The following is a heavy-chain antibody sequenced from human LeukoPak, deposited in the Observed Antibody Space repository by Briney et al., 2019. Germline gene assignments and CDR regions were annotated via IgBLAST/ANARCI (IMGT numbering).Heavy chain of an antibody. CDR1: GYTFTTYG. CDR3: ARISSWVTTVTNDY. V-gene: IGHV1-18*01. CDR2: ISTYDDNI. D-gene: IGHD4-17*01. J-gene: IGHJ4*02. Sequence: GASVKVSCKASGYTFTTYGLSWVRQAPGQGLEWLGWISTYDDNIKYAQSLQGRLTLTIDTSTSTAYMELRSLTSDDTAVYYCARISSWVTTVTNDYWGQGTLVTVSS.